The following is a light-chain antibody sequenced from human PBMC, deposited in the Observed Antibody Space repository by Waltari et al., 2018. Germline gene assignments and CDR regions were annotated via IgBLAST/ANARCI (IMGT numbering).Light chain of an antibody. V-gene: IGLV1-40*01. CDR1: SSNIGAGYD. Sequence: QSVLTQPPSVSGAPGQRVTISCTGNSSNIGAGYDVPWYQLLPGTAPKLLIYVNSRRPSGVPDRFSGSRSGTSASLAITGLRPEDEADYYCQSYDSSLSGRVFGGGTKLTVL. J-gene: IGLJ2*01. CDR2: VNS. CDR3: QSYDSSLSGRV.